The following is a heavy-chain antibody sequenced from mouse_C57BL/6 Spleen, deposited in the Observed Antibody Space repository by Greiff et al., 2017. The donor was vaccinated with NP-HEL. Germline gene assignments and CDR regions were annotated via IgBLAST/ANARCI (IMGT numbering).Heavy chain of an antibody. CDR2: IDPENGDT. V-gene: IGHV14-4*01. CDR1: GFNIKDDY. J-gene: IGHJ2*01. D-gene: IGHD2-4*01. CDR3: TRAYDYLDY. Sequence: VQLQQSGAELVRPGASVKLSCTASGFNIKDDYMHWVKQRPEQGLEWIGWIDPENGDTEYASKFQGKATITADTSSNTAYLQLSSLTSEDTAVYYCTRAYDYLDYWGQGTTLTVSS.